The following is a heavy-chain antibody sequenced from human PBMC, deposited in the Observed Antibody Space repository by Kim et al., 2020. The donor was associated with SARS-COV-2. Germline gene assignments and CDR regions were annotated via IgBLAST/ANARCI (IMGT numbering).Heavy chain of an antibody. CDR2: ISYDGSER. J-gene: IGHJ4*02. V-gene: IGHV3-30*18. Sequence: GGSLRLSCAASGFTFSSYGMHWVRQAPGKGLEWLAIISYDGSERYYVDSAKGRFTISRDKSKSTLYLQMNSLRPEDTAVYYCAKDYSSTYYGVDYWGQGTLVTVSS. CDR3: AKDYSSTYYGVDY. CDR1: GFTFSSYG. D-gene: IGHD1-26*01.